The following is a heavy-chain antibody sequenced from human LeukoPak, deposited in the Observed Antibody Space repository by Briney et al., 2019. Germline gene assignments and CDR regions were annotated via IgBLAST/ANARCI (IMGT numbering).Heavy chain of an antibody. CDR3: ASSHPLGSNNDYYTPFDY. CDR2: MYYTGST. J-gene: IGHJ4*02. CDR1: GGSLSNYY. V-gene: IGHV4-59*01. Sequence: PSETLSLTCTVSGGSLSNYYWSWIRQLPGKGLEWIGYMYYTGSTYYNPSLKSRVTISVDTSKNQFSLKLRSVTAADTAVYYCASSHPLGSNNDYYTPFDYWGQGTLVTVSA. D-gene: IGHD2-21*02.